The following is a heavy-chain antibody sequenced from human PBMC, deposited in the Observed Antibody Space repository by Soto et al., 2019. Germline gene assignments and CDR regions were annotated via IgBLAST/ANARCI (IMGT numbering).Heavy chain of an antibody. Sequence: GGSLRLSCAASGFTFSSYGMHWVRQAPGKGLEWVAVISYDGSNKYYADSVKGRFTISRDSSKNTLYLQMNSLRAEDTAVYYCAKALIVVVVLDVWGQGTTVTV. CDR3: AKALIVVVVLDV. D-gene: IGHD2-2*01. CDR1: GFTFSSYG. CDR2: ISYDGSNK. V-gene: IGHV3-30*18. J-gene: IGHJ6*02.